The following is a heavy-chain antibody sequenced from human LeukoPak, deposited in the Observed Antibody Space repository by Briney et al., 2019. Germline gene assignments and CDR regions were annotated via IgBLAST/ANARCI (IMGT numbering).Heavy chain of an antibody. CDR1: GGSISDYY. V-gene: IGHV4-4*07. CDR2: IHISGTT. Sequence: KPSETLSLTCTVSGGSISDYYWSWVRQPAGKGLEWIGRIHISGTTYYNPSLKSRFTMSIDTSKNQFSLKLSSVTAADTAVYYCATYSITGAWAEYFLHWGQGTLVTVSS. D-gene: IGHD2/OR15-2a*01. J-gene: IGHJ1*01. CDR3: ATYSITGAWAEYFLH.